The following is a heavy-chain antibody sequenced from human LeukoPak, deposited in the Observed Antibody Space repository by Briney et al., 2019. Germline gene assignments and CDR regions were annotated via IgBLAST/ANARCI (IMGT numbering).Heavy chain of an antibody. Sequence: PGGSLRLSCAASGFTFSSYAMSWVRQAPGERPEWVSGIGSSGDSYYADSVKGRFTISRDNSRNTLSLQMNSLRVEDTAVYYCAKESAAVGIPYFDSWGQGTLVTVPS. CDR3: AKESAAVGIPYFDS. J-gene: IGHJ4*02. CDR1: GFTFSSYA. CDR2: IGSSGDS. V-gene: IGHV3-23*01. D-gene: IGHD6-25*01.